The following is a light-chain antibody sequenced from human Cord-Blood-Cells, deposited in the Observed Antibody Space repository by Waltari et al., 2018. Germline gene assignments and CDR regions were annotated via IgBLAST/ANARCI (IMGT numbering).Light chain of an antibody. Sequence: EIVMTQSPATLSVSPGERATLSCRASQSVSSNLAWYQQKPGQAPRLLIYGASTRAPGIPAMFSGSGSGTEFTLTISSLQSEDFAVYYCQQYNNWPQTFGQGTKLEIK. J-gene: IGKJ2*01. V-gene: IGKV3-15*01. CDR3: QQYNNWPQT. CDR2: GAS. CDR1: QSVSSN.